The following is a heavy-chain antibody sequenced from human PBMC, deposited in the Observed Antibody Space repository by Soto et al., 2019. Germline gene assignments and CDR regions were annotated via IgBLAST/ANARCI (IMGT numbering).Heavy chain of an antibody. CDR2: IIPIFGTA. D-gene: IGHD3-3*01. CDR1: GGTFSSYA. J-gene: IGHJ4*02. V-gene: IGHV1-69*06. Sequence: ASVNVSCKSSGGTFSSYAISWVRQTPGQGLEWMGGIIPIFGTANYAQKFQGRVTITADKSTSTAYMELSSLRSEDTAVYYCARDGDRIAVFGVVYYFDPWGQGTLVTVSS. CDR3: ARDGDRIAVFGVVYYFDP.